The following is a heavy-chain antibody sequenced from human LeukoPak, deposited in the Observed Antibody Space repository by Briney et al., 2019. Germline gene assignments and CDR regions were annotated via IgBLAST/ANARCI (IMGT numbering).Heavy chain of an antibody. CDR3: ARADVYGPGGMDV. J-gene: IGHJ6*02. CDR2: INHSGST. CDR1: GGSFSGYY. V-gene: IGHV4-34*01. Sequence: SETLSLTCAVYGGSFSGYYWSWIRQPPGKGLEWIGEINHSGSTNYNPSLKSRVTISVDTSKNQFSLKLSSVTAADTAVYYCARADVYGPGGMDVWGQGTTVTVSS. D-gene: IGHD3-10*01.